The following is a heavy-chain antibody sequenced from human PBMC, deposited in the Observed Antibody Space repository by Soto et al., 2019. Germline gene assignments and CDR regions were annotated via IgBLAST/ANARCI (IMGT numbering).Heavy chain of an antibody. D-gene: IGHD3-16*02. CDR2: INHSGST. V-gene: IGHV4-34*01. CDR3: ARGKLADYVWGSYRYHFDY. Sequence: SETLSLTCAVYGGSFSGYYWSWIRQPPGKGLEWIGEINHSGSTNYNPSLKSRVTISVDTSKNQFSLKLSSVTAADTAVYYCARGKLADYVWGSYRYHFDYWGQGTVVTVSS. J-gene: IGHJ4*02. CDR1: GGSFSGYY.